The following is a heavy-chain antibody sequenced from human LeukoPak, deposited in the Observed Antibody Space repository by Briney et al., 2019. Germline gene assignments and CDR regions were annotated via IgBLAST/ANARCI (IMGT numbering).Heavy chain of an antibody. J-gene: IGHJ6*02. V-gene: IGHV1-69*01. D-gene: IGHD1-26*01. CDR3: ARAEGIVPEYYYGMDV. CDR1: GGTFSSYA. Sequence: ASVKVSCKASGGTFSSYAISWVRQAPGQGLEWMGGIIPIFGTANYAQKFQGRVTITADESTSTAYMELSSLRSEDTAVYYCARAEGIVPEYYYGMDVWGQGTTVTVSS. CDR2: IIPIFGTA.